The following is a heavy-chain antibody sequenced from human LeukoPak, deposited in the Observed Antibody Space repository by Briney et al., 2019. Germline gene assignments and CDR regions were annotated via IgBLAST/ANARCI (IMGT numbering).Heavy chain of an antibody. Sequence: PGGSLRLSCAASGFTVSRYSMHWVRQSPGKGLEFVSAISFNGDSTYYADSVRGRFTISRDISKNTVYLQMGSLRPEDMAVYYCARVDSGSACASWGQGTLVTVSS. J-gene: IGHJ4*02. D-gene: IGHD6-19*01. CDR2: ISFNGDST. CDR1: GFTVSRYS. V-gene: IGHV3-64*02. CDR3: ARVDSGSACAS.